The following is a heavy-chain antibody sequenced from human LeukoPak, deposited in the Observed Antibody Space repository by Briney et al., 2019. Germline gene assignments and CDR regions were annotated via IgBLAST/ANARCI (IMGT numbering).Heavy chain of an antibody. CDR3: ARRIPTTGQAIDY. D-gene: IGHD1-1*01. Sequence: GASVKVSCKASGYTFICYSMHWVRQAPRQGLEWMGWINPNSGATNYAQKFQDRVTMTRDPSISTAYMELSRLRSDDTAVYYCARRIPTTGQAIDYWGQGTLVTVSS. J-gene: IGHJ4*02. CDR1: GYTFICYS. V-gene: IGHV1-2*02. CDR2: INPNSGAT.